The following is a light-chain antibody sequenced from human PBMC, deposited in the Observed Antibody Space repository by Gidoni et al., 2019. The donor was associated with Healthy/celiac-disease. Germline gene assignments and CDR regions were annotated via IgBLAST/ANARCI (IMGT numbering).Light chain of an antibody. V-gene: IGKV4-1*01. Sequence: DIVMTQSPDSLAVSLGERATINCKSSQSVLYSSNNKNYLAWYQQKQGQPPKLLIYWASTRESGVPDRFSGSGSGTDFTLTISSLQAEDVAVYYCQQYYSTPLLFGQGTKLEIK. J-gene: IGKJ2*01. CDR1: QSVLYSSNNKNY. CDR3: QQYYSTPLL. CDR2: WAS.